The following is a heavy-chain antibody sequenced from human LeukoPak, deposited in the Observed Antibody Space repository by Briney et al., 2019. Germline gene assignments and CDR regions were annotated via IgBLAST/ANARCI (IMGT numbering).Heavy chain of an antibody. CDR1: GFTFSNAW. D-gene: IGHD2-15*01. CDR3: AKDPEDIVVVVAATGFDY. J-gene: IGHJ4*02. CDR2: ISGSGGST. V-gene: IGHV3-23*01. Sequence: GGSLRLSCAASGFTFSNAWMSWVRQAPGKGLEWVSAISGSGGSTHYADSVKGRFTISRDNSKNTLYLQMNSLRAEDTAVYYCAKDPEDIVVVVAATGFDYWGQGTLVTVSS.